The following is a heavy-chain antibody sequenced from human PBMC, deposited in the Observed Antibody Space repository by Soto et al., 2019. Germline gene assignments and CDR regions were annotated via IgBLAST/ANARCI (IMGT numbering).Heavy chain of an antibody. CDR2: IYYSGST. D-gene: IGHD4-17*01. Sequence: QVQLQESGPGLVKPSQTLSLTCTVSGGSISSGGYYWSWIRQHPGKGLEWIGYIYYSGSTYYNPSLKSRVTFSVDTSKNQFHLKLSSVTAADTAVYYCASLDYCGNSEGPWGQGTLVTVSS. CDR1: GGSISSGGYY. CDR3: ASLDYCGNSEGP. J-gene: IGHJ5*02. V-gene: IGHV4-31*03.